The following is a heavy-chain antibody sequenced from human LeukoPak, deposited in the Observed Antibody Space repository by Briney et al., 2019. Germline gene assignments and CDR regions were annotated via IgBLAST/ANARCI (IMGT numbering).Heavy chain of an antibody. CDR3: AKVYSSVWTHIGHFDY. Sequence: PGGSLRLSCAASGLTFSNYAMSWVRQAPGKGLEWVSGISRSGDSAFYTDSVKGRFTISRDNSKNTLYLQMNSLRAEDTAVYYCAKVYSSVWTHIGHFDYWGQGTLVTVSS. V-gene: IGHV3-23*01. CDR2: ISRSGDSA. J-gene: IGHJ4*02. D-gene: IGHD6-19*01. CDR1: GLTFSNYA.